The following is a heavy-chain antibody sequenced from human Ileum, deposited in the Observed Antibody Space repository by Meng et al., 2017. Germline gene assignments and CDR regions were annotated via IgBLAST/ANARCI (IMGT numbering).Heavy chain of an antibody. CDR2: IYPRDSDT. CDR1: GYSFTDYW. V-gene: IGHV5-51*01. Sequence: GESLKISCKCSGYSFTDYWIGWVRQMPGKDLEWMGIIYPRDSDTRYSPSFQGQVTISADKSVTTAYLQWSSLKASDTAMYYCARKGKDGYNIYYFDSWGQGTLVTGSS. J-gene: IGHJ4*02. D-gene: IGHD5-24*01. CDR3: ARKGKDGYNIYYFDS.